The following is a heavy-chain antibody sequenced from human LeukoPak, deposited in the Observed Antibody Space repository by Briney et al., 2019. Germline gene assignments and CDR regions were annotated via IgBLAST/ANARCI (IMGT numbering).Heavy chain of an antibody. Sequence: GESLKISCEGSGYSLTSFWIGWVRQMPGKGLEWMGIIYPPDSDTRYSPSFQGQVTIAADKSISTTYLQWIGLKASDTAIYYCARPMTRGQWDAFDIWGQGTMVTVSS. CDR3: ARPMTRGQWDAFDI. J-gene: IGHJ3*02. CDR1: GYSLTSFW. V-gene: IGHV5-51*01. CDR2: IYPPDSDT. D-gene: IGHD3-10*01.